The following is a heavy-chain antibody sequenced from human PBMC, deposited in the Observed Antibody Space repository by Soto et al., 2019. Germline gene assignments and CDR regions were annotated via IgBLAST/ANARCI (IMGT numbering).Heavy chain of an antibody. D-gene: IGHD3-16*01. V-gene: IGHV3-9*01. CDR3: AKGGAQLITRWDE. CDR2: ISWNSDNI. CDR1: GFTFDDDA. J-gene: IGHJ4*01. Sequence: SLRLSCAASGFTFDDDAMHWVRQAPGKGLEWVSGISWNSDNIAYADSVKGRFTISRDNAKNSLYLQMNSLRADDPALYCWAKGGAQLITRWDEWGHGTQVTVPS.